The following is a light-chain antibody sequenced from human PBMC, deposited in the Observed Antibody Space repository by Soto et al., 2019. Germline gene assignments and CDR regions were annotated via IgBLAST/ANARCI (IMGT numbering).Light chain of an antibody. J-gene: IGKJ1*01. Sequence: DIQMTQTPSTLSASVGDRVTITCRASQSISRWLAWYRQKPGKAPNLLIYKASSLESGVPSRFSDSGSGTEFTLTISSLQPDDFATYYCQQYNSYPVTFGQGTKVEVK. CDR1: QSISRW. V-gene: IGKV1-5*03. CDR2: KAS. CDR3: QQYNSYPVT.